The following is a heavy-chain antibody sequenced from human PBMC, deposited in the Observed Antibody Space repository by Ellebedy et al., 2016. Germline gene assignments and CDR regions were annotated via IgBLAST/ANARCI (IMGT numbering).Heavy chain of an antibody. CDR2: INAGNGNT. CDR3: AREAIAAAKIQPNFDY. D-gene: IGHD6-13*01. CDR1: GYTFTRNS. V-gene: IGHV1-3*01. J-gene: IGHJ4*02. Sequence: ASVKVSCKASGYTFTRNSMHWVRQAPGQRLEWMGWINAGNGNTKYSQKFQGRVTITRDTSANTAFMGLSSLRSEDTAVYFCAREAIAAAKIQPNFDYWGQGTLVIVSS.